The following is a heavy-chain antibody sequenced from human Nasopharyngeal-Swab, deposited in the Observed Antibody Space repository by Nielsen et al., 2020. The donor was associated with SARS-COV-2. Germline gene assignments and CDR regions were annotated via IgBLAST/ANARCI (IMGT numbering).Heavy chain of an antibody. V-gene: IGHV1-18*01. CDR3: ARAPHYDNVWGRLSWGTGLDY. CDR1: GYTFTSYG. CDR2: ISAYNGKT. D-gene: IGHD3-16*01. J-gene: IGHJ4*02. Sequence: ASVKVSCKASGYTFTSYGISWVRQAPGQGLEWMGWISAYNGKTNYAQKFQGRVTMTTDTSTSTAYMELRSLRSDDTAVYYCARAPHYDNVWGRLSWGTGLDYCGQGTLVTVSS.